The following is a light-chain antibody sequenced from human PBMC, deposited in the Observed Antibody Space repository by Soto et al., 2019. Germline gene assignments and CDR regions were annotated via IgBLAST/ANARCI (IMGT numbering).Light chain of an antibody. J-gene: IGLJ3*02. CDR3: LLYYGAAQV. V-gene: IGLV7-43*01. Sequence: QTVVTQEPSLTVSPGRTVTLTCASNTGAVTSGHYPNWFQQKPGQAPMSLIYTTSSKHSRTPARFSGSLLGDKAALTLSGVQPEDEAEYYCLLYYGAAQVFGGGTKLTVL. CDR2: TTS. CDR1: TGAVTSGHY.